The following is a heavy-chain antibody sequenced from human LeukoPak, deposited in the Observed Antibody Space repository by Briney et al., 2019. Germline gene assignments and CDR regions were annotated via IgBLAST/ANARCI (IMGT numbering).Heavy chain of an antibody. D-gene: IGHD3-10*01. CDR1: GFTFDNYV. CDR2: ISALFPNT. J-gene: IGHJ6*02. CDR3: AKDLTYYGSGSHDFYGMDV. V-gene: IGHV3-23*01. Sequence: GGSLRLSCAASGFTFDNYVMAWFRQAPGKGLEWVSTISALFPNTYSADSVKGRFTISRDNSKGTLYLQMNSLRAEDTAVHYCAKDLTYYGSGSHDFYGMDVWGQGTTVTVSS.